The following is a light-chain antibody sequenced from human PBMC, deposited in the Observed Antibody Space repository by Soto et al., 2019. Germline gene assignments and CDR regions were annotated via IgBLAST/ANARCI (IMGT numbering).Light chain of an antibody. Sequence: EIVLTQSPATLSLSPGERATLSCRASQSVSRYLAWYQQKPGQAPRLLIYDASSRATGIPDRLSGGGSGTDFTLTISRLQPEDFAVYYCQQFSSYPLTFGGGTKVDIK. CDR1: QSVSRY. CDR3: QQFSSYPLT. J-gene: IGKJ4*01. V-gene: IGKV3D-20*01. CDR2: DAS.